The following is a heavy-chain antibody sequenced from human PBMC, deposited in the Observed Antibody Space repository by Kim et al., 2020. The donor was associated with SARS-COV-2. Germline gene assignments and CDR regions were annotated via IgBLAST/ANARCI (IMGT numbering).Heavy chain of an antibody. D-gene: IGHD6-19*01. CDR1: GFSFSTND. CDR3: AKNSGWYDS. Sequence: LSLTCVASGFSFSTNDMTWVRQAPGKGPEWVATSLGSGGFTHYADSVRGRFTMSRDNSKNALSLQMNSLRVDDTAIYYCAKNSGWYDSWGQGLLVTVSS. J-gene: IGHJ5*01. CDR2: SLGSGGFT. V-gene: IGHV3-23*01.